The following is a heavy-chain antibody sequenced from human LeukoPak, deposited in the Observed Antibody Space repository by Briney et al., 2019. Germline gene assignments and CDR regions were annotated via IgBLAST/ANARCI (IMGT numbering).Heavy chain of an antibody. CDR3: ARPIYCSGGSCYSEGAFDI. CDR2: INPNSGGT. V-gene: IGHV1-2*02. J-gene: IGHJ3*02. Sequence: GESLTISCKASGYTFTGYYMHWVRQAPGQGLEWMGWINPNSGGTNYAQKFQGRVTMTRDTSISTAYMELSRLRSDDTAVYYCARPIYCSGGSCYSEGAFDIWGQGTMVTVSS. D-gene: IGHD2-15*01. CDR1: GYTFTGYY.